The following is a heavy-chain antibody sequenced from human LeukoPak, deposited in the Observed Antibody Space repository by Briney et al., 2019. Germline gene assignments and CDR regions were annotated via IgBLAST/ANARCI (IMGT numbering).Heavy chain of an antibody. Sequence: SETLSLTCTVSGDSISRHYWNWIRHSPGRGLEWIGYLYCGSTNYNPSLKSRVTMSLDTSQNRLYLNMSAVTAADTAVYFCAKVYSYHYYYMEIWSKGTTVTVSS. J-gene: IGHJ6*03. CDR1: GDSISRHY. CDR3: AKVYSYHYYYMEI. CDR2: LYCGST. V-gene: IGHV4-59*11. D-gene: IGHD2-15*01.